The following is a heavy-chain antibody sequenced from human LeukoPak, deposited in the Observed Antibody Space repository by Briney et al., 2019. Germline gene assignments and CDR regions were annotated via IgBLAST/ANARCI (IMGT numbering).Heavy chain of an antibody. CDR1: GFTFSSYS. J-gene: IGHJ4*02. D-gene: IGHD5-12*01. CDR3: ARRPYRGNRLNAFDY. Sequence: GGSLRLSCAASGFTFSSYSMNWVRQAPGKGLEWVSSISSSSSYIYYADSVKGRFTISRDNAKNSLYLQMNSLRAEDTAVYYGARRPYRGNRLNAFDYWGQGTLVTVSS. V-gene: IGHV3-21*04. CDR2: ISSSSSYI.